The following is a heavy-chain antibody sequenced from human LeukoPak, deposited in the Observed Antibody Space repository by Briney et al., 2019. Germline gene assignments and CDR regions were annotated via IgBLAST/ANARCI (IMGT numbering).Heavy chain of an antibody. V-gene: IGHV3-66*02. CDR1: GFTFSDHY. D-gene: IGHD3-3*01. CDR2: MYRGGGT. Sequence: PGGSLRLSCAASGFTFSDHYMDWVRQAPGKGLEWASVMYRGGGTYYADSVKGRFTISRDNSKNTLYLQMNSLRAEDTAVYYCAKSSGPITIFGVVIEAFDYWGQGTLVTVSS. CDR3: AKSSGPITIFGVVIEAFDY. J-gene: IGHJ4*02.